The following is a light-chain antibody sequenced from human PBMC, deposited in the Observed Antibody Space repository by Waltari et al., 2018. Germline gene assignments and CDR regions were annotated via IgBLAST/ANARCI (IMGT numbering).Light chain of an antibody. CDR3: QQHKS. CDR1: PSVSPW. V-gene: IGKV1-5*03. Sequence: DFQMTQSPSTLSASVGDRVTITCRASPSVSPWLAWYQQKPGKAPKLLIYKASTLESGVPSRFSGRGSGTECTLTISSLQPDDVATDYCQQHKSVGGGTKVEIK. J-gene: IGKJ4*01. CDR2: KAS.